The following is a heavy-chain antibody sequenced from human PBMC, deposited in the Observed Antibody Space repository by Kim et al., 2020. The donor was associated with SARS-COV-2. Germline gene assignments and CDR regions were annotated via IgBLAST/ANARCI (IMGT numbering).Heavy chain of an antibody. CDR2: IYYSGST. J-gene: IGHJ4*02. CDR3: ARLSAAAATRDY. Sequence: SETLSLTCTVSGGSISSSSYYWGWIRQPPGKGLEWIGSIYYSGSTYYNPSLKSRVTISVDTSKNQFSLKLSSVTAADTAVYYCARLSAAAATRDYWGQGTLVTVSS. CDR1: GGSISSSSYY. D-gene: IGHD6-13*01. V-gene: IGHV4-39*01.